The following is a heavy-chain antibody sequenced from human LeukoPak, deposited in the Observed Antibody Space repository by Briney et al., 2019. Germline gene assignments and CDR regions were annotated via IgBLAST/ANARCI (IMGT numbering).Heavy chain of an antibody. Sequence: PSETLSLTCAVYGGSFSGYYWSWIRQPPGKGLEWIGEINHSGSTNYNPSLKSRVTISVDTSKNQFSLKLSSVTAADTAVYYCARVAVVGYFDYWGQGTLVTVSS. CDR3: ARVAVVGYFDY. J-gene: IGHJ4*02. V-gene: IGHV4-34*01. CDR1: GGSFSGYY. D-gene: IGHD2-15*01. CDR2: INHSGST.